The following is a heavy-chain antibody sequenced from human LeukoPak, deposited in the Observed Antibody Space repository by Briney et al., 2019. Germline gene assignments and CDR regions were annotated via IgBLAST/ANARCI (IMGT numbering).Heavy chain of an antibody. J-gene: IGHJ4*01. CDR3: ARGQSIIMVRGVKITYFDY. CDR2: MNPNRGNT. D-gene: IGHD3-10*01. V-gene: IGHV1-8*01. Sequence: ASLKVSCKASGYTFTSYDINWVRQATGQGLEWRGWMNPNRGNTGYAQKFQGRVTMTRNTSISTAYMELSSLRSEDTAVYYCARGQSIIMVRGVKITYFDYWGPGTLVTVSS. CDR1: GYTFTSYD.